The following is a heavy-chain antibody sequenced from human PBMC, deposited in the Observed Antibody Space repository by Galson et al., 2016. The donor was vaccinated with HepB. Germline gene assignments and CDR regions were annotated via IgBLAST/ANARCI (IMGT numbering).Heavy chain of an antibody. Sequence: SLRLSCAASGFTFSTYGIHWVRQAPGKGLEWVAVIWFDGSKKYYADSVRGRFTISRDNSKNTLYPQMNSLRAEDTAVYFCARDNVYYESSGHDHYFYGMDVWGQGTTVTVSS. CDR2: IWFDGSKK. D-gene: IGHD3-22*01. J-gene: IGHJ6*02. V-gene: IGHV3-33*01. CDR1: GFTFSTYG. CDR3: ARDNVYYESSGHDHYFYGMDV.